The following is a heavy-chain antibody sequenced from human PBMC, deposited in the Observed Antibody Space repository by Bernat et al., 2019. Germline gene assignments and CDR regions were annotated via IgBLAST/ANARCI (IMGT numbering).Heavy chain of an antibody. Sequence: EVQLVESGGGLVQPGGSLRLSCAASGFTFSSYSMNWVRQAPGKGLEWVSYISSSSSTIYYADSVKGRFTISRDNAKNTLYLQMNSLRAEDTAVYYCARGDITIFGVVTSIDYWGQGTLVTVSS. CDR3: ARGDITIFGVVTSIDY. D-gene: IGHD3-3*01. J-gene: IGHJ4*02. CDR2: ISSSSSTI. V-gene: IGHV3-48*01. CDR1: GFTFSSYS.